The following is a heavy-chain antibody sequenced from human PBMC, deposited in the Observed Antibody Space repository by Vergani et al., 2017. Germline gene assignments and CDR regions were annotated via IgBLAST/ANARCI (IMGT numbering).Heavy chain of an antibody. CDR3: ARYGGSNYDYIWGSYRFDP. CDR1: GGSISSGSYY. CDR2: IYTSGST. V-gene: IGHV4-61*02. D-gene: IGHD3-16*02. J-gene: IGHJ5*02. Sequence: QVQLQESGPGLVKPSQTLSLTCTVSGGSISSGSYYWSWIRQPAGKGLEWIGRIYTSGSTNYNPSLKSRVTISVDTSKNQFSLKLSSVTAADTAVYYCARYGGSNYDYIWGSYRFDPWGQGTLVTVSS.